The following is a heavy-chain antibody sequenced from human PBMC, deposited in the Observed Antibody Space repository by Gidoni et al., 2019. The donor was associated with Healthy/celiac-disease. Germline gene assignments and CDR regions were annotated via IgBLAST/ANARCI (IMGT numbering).Heavy chain of an antibody. CDR1: GGSISSSSSY. CDR3: ARHAGSSWYGWTNWFDP. Sequence: QLQLQESGPGLVKPSETLSLTCPVSGGSISSSSSYWGWIRQPPGKGLEWIGSIYYSGSTYYNPSLKSRVTISVDTSKNKFSLKLSSVTAADTAVYYCARHAGSSWYGWTNWFDPWGQGTLVTVSS. J-gene: IGHJ5*02. D-gene: IGHD6-13*01. V-gene: IGHV4-39*01. CDR2: IYYSGST.